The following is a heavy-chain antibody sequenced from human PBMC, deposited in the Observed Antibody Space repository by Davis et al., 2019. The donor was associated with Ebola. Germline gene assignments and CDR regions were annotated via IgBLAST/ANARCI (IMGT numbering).Heavy chain of an antibody. CDR1: GGSISSYY. D-gene: IGHD2/OR15-2a*01. J-gene: IGHJ6*02. CDR3: ARTPFVSFGMDV. V-gene: IGHV4-59*12. Sequence: SETLSLTCTVSGGSISSYYWSWIRQPPGKGLEWIGYIYYSGNTNYNPSLKSRVTISIDTSKKQISLNLTSVTAADTAVYYCARTPFVSFGMDVWGQGTTVTVSS. CDR2: IYYSGNT.